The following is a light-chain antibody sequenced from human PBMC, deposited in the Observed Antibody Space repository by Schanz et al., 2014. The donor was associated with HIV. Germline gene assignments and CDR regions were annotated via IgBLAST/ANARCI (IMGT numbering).Light chain of an antibody. CDR2: SNN. V-gene: IGLV1-44*01. CDR1: SSNIGSNT. J-gene: IGLJ1*01. Sequence: QSVLTQPPSASGPPGQRVTISCSGSSSNIGSNTVNWYQQLPGTAPKLLIYSNNQRPSGVPDRFSGSKSGNTASLTISGLQAEDEADYFCSSYTSSLTRVFGTGTKLTVL. CDR3: SSYTSSLTRV.